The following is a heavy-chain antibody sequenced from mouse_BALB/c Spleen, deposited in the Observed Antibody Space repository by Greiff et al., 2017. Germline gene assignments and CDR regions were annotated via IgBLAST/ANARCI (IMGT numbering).Heavy chain of an antibody. Sequence: EVKLVESGPSLVKPSQTLSLTCSVTGDSITSGYWNWIRKFPGNKLEYMGYISYSGSTYYNPSLKSRISITRDTSKNQYYLQLNSVTTEDTATYYCARSFYGAWYFDVWGAGTTVTGSS. V-gene: IGHV3-8*02. J-gene: IGHJ1*01. CDR1: GDSITSGY. D-gene: IGHD2-10*01. CDR3: ARSFYGAWYFDV. CDR2: ISYSGST.